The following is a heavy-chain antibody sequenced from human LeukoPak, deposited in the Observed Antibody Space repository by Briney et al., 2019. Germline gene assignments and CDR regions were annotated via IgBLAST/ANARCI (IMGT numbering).Heavy chain of an antibody. CDR2: INPNSGGT. J-gene: IGHJ4*02. CDR1: GYTFSVFY. Sequence: GASVKVSCKASGYTFSVFYIHWVRQAPAQGLEWMGWINPNSGGTNYAQKFQGRVTMTRDTSISTAYMELSRLRSEDTAVYYCARDRGYSYGYPLNNWGQGTLVTVSS. D-gene: IGHD5-18*01. CDR3: ARDRGYSYGYPLNN. V-gene: IGHV1-2*02.